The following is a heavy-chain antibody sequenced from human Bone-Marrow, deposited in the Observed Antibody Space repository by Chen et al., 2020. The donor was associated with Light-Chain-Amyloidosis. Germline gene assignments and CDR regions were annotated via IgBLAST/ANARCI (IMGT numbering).Heavy chain of an antibody. D-gene: IGHD3-16*01. CDR3: AREGGGVEGRPFDY. Sequence: QVQLVASGGGAVQPGRSLRLSCAASGFRFRNYAMHWVRQTPDKGLEWLAVISDDGTKKFYRDSVQGRFNISRDNSKTTLYMAMDTLTVEDTAIYYCAREGGGVEGRPFDYWGQGALVTVSS. J-gene: IGHJ4*02. CDR1: GFRFRNYA. CDR2: ISDDGTKK. V-gene: IGHV3-30-3*01.